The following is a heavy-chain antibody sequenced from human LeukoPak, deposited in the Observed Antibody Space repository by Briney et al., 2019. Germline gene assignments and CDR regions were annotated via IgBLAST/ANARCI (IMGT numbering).Heavy chain of an antibody. J-gene: IGHJ4*02. D-gene: IGHD3-22*01. CDR1: GFIFSSYG. Sequence: GGSLRLSCAASGFIFSSYGMHWVRQAPGKGLEWVAFIRYDGSNKYYADSVKGRFTISRDNSKNTLYLQMNSLRAEDTAVYYCAKDPRRGYYDSSGYSIDYWGQGTLVTVSS. V-gene: IGHV3-30*02. CDR3: AKDPRRGYYDSSGYSIDY. CDR2: IRYDGSNK.